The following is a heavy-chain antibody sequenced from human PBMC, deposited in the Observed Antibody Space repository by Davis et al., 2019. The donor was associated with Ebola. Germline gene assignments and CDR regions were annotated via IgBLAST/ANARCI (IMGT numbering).Heavy chain of an antibody. J-gene: IGHJ4*02. CDR1: GGSFSGYY. CDR2: IYYSGST. CDR3: ATTPQYSNYGAYFDF. V-gene: IGHV4-59*01. D-gene: IGHD4-11*01. Sequence: SETLSLTCAVYGGSFSGYYWSWIRQPPGKGLEWIGYIYYSGSTNYNPSLKSRVTISVDTSKNQFSLRLSSVTAADTAMYYCATTPQYSNYGAYFDFWGQGTLVTVSS.